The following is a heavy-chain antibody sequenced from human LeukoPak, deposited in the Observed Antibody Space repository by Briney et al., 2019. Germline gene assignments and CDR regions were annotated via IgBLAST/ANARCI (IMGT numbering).Heavy chain of an antibody. CDR2: IYTSGST. CDR3: ARAPTTVTTNFDY. J-gene: IGHJ4*02. V-gene: IGHV4-4*07. D-gene: IGHD4-17*01. Sequence: PSETLSLTCTVSGGSISSYYWSWIRQHAGKGLEWIGRIYTSGSTNYNPSLKSRVTISVDKSKNQFSLKLSSVTAADTAVYYCARAPTTVTTNFDYWGQGTLVTVSS. CDR1: GGSISSYY.